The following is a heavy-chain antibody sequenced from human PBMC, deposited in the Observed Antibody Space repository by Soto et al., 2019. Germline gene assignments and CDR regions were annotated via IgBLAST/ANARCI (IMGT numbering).Heavy chain of an antibody. V-gene: IGHV1-69*08. J-gene: IGHJ4*02. CDR2: IIPILGIA. CDR3: AREGAIGYCSSTSCSYDY. D-gene: IGHD2-2*01. Sequence: QVQLVQSGAEVKKPGSSVKVSCKASGGTFSSYTISWVRQAPGQGLEWMGRIIPILGIANYAQKFQGRVTITADKSTSTAYMELGSLRSEDTAVYYCAREGAIGYCSSTSCSYDYWGQGTLVTVSS. CDR1: GGTFSSYT.